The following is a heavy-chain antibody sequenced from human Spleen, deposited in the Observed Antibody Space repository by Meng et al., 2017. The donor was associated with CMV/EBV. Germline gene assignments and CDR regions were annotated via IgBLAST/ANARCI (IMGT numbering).Heavy chain of an antibody. Sequence: GESLKISCAAFRFAFSNYAMSWVRQAPGKGLEWVSVIYNNDNSTYYADSVKGRFTISRDNSKNTLYLQMNSLRPEDTALYYCAKTGPQQLVLPGYYYYYGMDVWGQGTTVTVSS. CDR1: RFAFSNYA. CDR3: AKTGPQQLVLPGYYYYYGMDV. D-gene: IGHD6-6*01. V-gene: IGHV3-23*05. J-gene: IGHJ6*02. CDR2: IYNNDNST.